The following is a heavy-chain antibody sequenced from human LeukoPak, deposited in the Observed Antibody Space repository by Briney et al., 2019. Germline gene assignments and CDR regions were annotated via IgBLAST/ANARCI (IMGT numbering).Heavy chain of an antibody. J-gene: IGHJ6*02. V-gene: IGHV3-43*01. Sequence: PGGSLRLSCAASGFTFDDYTMHWVRQAPGKGLEWVSLISWDGGSTYYADSVKGRFTISRDNSKNSLYLQMNSLRTEDTALYYCAKDYGGDYYYGMDVWGQGTTVTVSS. D-gene: IGHD4-23*01. CDR2: ISWDGGST. CDR1: GFTFDDYT. CDR3: AKDYGGDYYYGMDV.